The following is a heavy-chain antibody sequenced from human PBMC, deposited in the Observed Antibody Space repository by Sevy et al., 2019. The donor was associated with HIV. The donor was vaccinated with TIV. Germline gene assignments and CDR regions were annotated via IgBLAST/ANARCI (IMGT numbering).Heavy chain of an antibody. CDR2: ISYDGSNK. CDR3: AREGQQLVSRYFDL. D-gene: IGHD6-13*01. Sequence: GGSLRLSCAASGFTFSSYAMHWVRQAPGKGLEWVAVISYDGSNKYYADSVKGRFTISRDNSKNTLYLQMNSLGAEDTAVYYCAREGQQLVSRYFDLWGRGTLVTVSS. V-gene: IGHV3-30-3*01. CDR1: GFTFSSYA. J-gene: IGHJ2*01.